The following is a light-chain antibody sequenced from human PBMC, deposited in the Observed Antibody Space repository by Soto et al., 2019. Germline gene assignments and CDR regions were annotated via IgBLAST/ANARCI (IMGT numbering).Light chain of an antibody. J-gene: IGKJ1*01. V-gene: IGKV3-20*01. Sequence: EIGMTQSPATLSLSPGERATLSCRASQSVSSYLAWYQQKPGQAPRLLIYGASSRATGIPDRFSGSGSGTDFTLTISRLEPEDFAVYYCQQYGNSWTFGQGTKVDIK. CDR1: QSVSSY. CDR3: QQYGNSWT. CDR2: GAS.